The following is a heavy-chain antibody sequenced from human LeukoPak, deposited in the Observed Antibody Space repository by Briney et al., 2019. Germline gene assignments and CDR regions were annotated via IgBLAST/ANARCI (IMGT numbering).Heavy chain of an antibody. Sequence: GESLKISCKGSGYSFTSYWIGWVRQMPGKGLEWMGIIYSGDSDTRYSPSFQGQVTISADKSISTAYLQWSSLKASDTAMYYCARRNGLGYCSGGSCYSYGMDVWGQGTTVTVSS. D-gene: IGHD2-15*01. CDR2: IYSGDSDT. J-gene: IGHJ6*02. CDR1: GYSFTSYW. V-gene: IGHV5-51*01. CDR3: ARRNGLGYCSGGSCYSYGMDV.